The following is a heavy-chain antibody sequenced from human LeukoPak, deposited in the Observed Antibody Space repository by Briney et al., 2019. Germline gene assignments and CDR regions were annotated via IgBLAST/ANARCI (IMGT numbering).Heavy chain of an antibody. D-gene: IGHD6-13*01. CDR1: GFTVSSNY. Sequence: GGSLRLSCAASGFTVSSNYMSWVRQAPGKGLEWVSVIYSGGSTYYADSVKGRFTISRDNSKNTLYLQMNSLRAEDTAVYYCAKDRLSSSPLPPNSDYWGQGTLVTVSS. V-gene: IGHV3-53*01. CDR2: IYSGGST. J-gene: IGHJ4*02. CDR3: AKDRLSSSPLPPNSDY.